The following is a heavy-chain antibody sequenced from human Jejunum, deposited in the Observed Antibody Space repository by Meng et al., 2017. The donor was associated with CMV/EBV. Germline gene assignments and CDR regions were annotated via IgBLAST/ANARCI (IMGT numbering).Heavy chain of an antibody. J-gene: IGHJ4*02. CDR2: ISYDGGNE. CDR1: GFTFNNYP. Sequence: CAASGFTFNNYPIHWVRQAPGKGLEWVALISYDGGNEYYADSVKGRFTISRDSSKSTLYLQMNSLRGEDSAIYYCARENDYSNYFDQWGRGTLVTVSS. V-gene: IGHV3-30-3*01. CDR3: ARENDYSNYFDQ. D-gene: IGHD4-11*01.